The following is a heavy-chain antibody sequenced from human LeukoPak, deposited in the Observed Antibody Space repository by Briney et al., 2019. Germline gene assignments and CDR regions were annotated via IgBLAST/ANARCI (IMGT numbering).Heavy chain of an antibody. CDR1: GGSISSSSYY. D-gene: IGHD3-3*01. V-gene: IGHV4-39*01. CDR3: ASVRKGNYDFWSGYPAYYGMDV. Sequence: SETLSLTCTVSGGSISSSSYYWGWIRQPPGKGLEWIGSIYYSGSTYYNPSLKSRVTISVDTSKSQFSLKLSSVTAADTAVYYCASVRKGNYDFWSGYPAYYGMDVWGQGTTVTVSS. J-gene: IGHJ6*02. CDR2: IYYSGST.